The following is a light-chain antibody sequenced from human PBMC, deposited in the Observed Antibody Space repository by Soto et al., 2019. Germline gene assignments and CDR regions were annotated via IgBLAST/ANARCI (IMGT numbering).Light chain of an antibody. CDR3: QQYADYPLA. J-gene: IGKJ2*01. CDR2: EAS. CDR1: QSISTH. V-gene: IGKV1-5*01. Sequence: DIHMTQSPSTLSASVGDRVTITCRASQSISTHLAWYQQKPGDAPNLLIYEASTLQSGVPSRFSGSSSGTDFTLTVSSLQPDDFASYYCQQYADYPLAFSQGTRVDIK.